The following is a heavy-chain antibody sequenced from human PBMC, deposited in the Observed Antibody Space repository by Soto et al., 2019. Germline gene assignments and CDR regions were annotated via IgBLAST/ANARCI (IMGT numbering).Heavy chain of an antibody. CDR1: GGSFSGYY. J-gene: IGHJ6*03. Sequence: PSETLSLTCAVYGGSFSGYYWSWIRQPPGKGLEWIGEINHSGSTNYNPSLKSRVPISVDTSKNQFSLKLSSVTAADTAVYYCARGREYRHSYYYYYMDVWGKGTTVTVSS. V-gene: IGHV4-34*01. D-gene: IGHD3-10*01. CDR3: ARGREYRHSYYYYYMDV. CDR2: INHSGST.